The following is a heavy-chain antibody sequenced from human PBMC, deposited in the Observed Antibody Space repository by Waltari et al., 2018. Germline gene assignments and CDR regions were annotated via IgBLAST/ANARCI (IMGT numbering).Heavy chain of an antibody. D-gene: IGHD4-4*01. CDR2: LYYGGST. J-gene: IGHJ4*02. V-gene: IGHV4-39*01. CDR3: ARLSNKLTYTDF. CDR1: GDSINSDYY. Sequence: QLQESGPGLVKPSEALSLTCTVSGDSINSDYYWGWIRQPPGKGLEWIGSLYYGGSTYYNPSLKSRVTISVDASKKRLSLKLVSVTATDTAVYYCARLSNKLTYTDFWGQGTLVTVSS.